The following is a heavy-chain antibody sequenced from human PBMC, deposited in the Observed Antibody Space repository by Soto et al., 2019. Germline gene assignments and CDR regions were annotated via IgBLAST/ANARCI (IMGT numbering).Heavy chain of an antibody. J-gene: IGHJ6*03. CDR1: GGSFSGYY. CDR2: INHSGST. V-gene: IGHV4-34*01. CDR3: ARGVRSITIFGVVYYYYYMDV. Sequence: SETLSLTCAVYGGSFSGYYWSWIRQPPGKGLEWIGEINHSGSTNYNPSLKSRVTISVDTSKNQFSLKLSSVTAADTAVYYCARGVRSITIFGVVYYYYYMDVWGKGTTVTVSS. D-gene: IGHD3-3*01.